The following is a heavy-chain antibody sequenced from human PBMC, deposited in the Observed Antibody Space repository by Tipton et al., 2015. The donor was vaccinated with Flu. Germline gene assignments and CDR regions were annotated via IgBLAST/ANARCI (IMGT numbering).Heavy chain of an antibody. J-gene: IGHJ4*02. D-gene: IGHD3-9*01. CDR3: IPDVGVLRYAG. CDR2: ILSKTDGGTT. CDR1: GFTFHDAW. V-gene: IGHV3-15*01. Sequence: GSLRLSCTASGFTFHDAWMSWVRQAPGKGLEWVGRILSKTDGGTTDYAAPVKGRFTISRDDSKNTVYLQMNSLKTDDTAMYYCIPDVGVLRYAGWGQGTLVTVSS.